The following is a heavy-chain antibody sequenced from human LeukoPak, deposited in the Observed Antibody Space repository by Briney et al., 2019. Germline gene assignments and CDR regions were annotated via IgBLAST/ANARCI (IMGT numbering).Heavy chain of an antibody. CDR2: INPSGGST. Sequence: PGASVKVSCKASGYTFTSYYMHWVRQAPGQGLEWMGIINPSGGSTSYAQKFQGGVTMTRDTSTSTVYMELSSLRSEDTAVYYCARDLRFGEWKVQVWGQGTMVTVSS. D-gene: IGHD3-10*01. CDR3: ARDLRFGEWKVQV. J-gene: IGHJ3*01. V-gene: IGHV1-46*01. CDR1: GYTFTSYY.